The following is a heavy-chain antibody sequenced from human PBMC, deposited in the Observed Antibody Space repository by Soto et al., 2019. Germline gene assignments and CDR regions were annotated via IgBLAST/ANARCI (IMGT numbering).Heavy chain of an antibody. D-gene: IGHD5-12*01. Sequence: QVQLVESGGGVVQPGRSLRLSCAASGFTFSSYGMHWVRQAPGKGLEWVAVISYDGSNKYYADSVKGRFTISRDNSKNKLYLQMNSLRAEDTAVYYCAVAQALDYWGQGTLVTVSS. CDR3: AVAQALDY. J-gene: IGHJ4*02. V-gene: IGHV3-30*03. CDR2: ISYDGSNK. CDR1: GFTFSSYG.